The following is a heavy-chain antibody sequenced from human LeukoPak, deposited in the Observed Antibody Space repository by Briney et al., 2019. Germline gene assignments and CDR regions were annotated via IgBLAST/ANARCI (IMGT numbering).Heavy chain of an antibody. D-gene: IGHD3-3*01. J-gene: IGHJ5*02. Sequence: SETLSHTCAVSGGSISSGGYSWSWIRRPSGKGVEWIGYIYHSGSTYYNPSLKSRVTISVDRSKNQFSLKLSSVTAADTAVYYCAAAASGDFWSGPNWFDPWGQGTLVTVSS. CDR3: AAAASGDFWSGPNWFDP. CDR2: IYHSGST. V-gene: IGHV4-30-2*01. CDR1: GGSISSGGYS.